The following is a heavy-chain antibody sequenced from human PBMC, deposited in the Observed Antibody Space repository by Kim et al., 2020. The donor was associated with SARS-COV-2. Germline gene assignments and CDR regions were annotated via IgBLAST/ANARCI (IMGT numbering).Heavy chain of an antibody. CDR3: ASSYSSGWYGGSSAFDI. D-gene: IGHD6-19*01. J-gene: IGHJ3*02. CDR2: IYHSGST. V-gene: IGHV4-4*02. Sequence: SETLSLTCAVSGGSISSSNWWSWVRQPPGKGLEWIGEIYHSGSTNYNPSLKSRVTISVDKSKNQFSLKLSSVTAADTAVYYCASSYSSGWYGGSSAFDIWGQGTMVTVSS. CDR1: GGSISSSNW.